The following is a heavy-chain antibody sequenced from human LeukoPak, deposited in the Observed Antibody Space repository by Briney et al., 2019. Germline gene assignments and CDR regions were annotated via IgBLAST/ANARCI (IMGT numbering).Heavy chain of an antibody. D-gene: IGHD6-19*01. CDR1: GVTSSTAW. CDR3: ATDRSGWYDY. V-gene: IGHV3-15*01. Sequence: GGSLRLSCAASGVTSSTAWMSWVRQAPGKGLEWVGRIKSKTEVGTTAYAAPSKGRSTIPRNDSKNTRNLQMHSLKTEDTAVYYCATDRSGWYDYWGQGTMVTVSS. J-gene: IGHJ4*02. CDR2: IKSKTEVGTT.